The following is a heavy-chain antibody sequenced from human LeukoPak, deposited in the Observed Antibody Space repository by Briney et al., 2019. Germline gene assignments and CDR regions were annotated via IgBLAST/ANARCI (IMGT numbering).Heavy chain of an antibody. V-gene: IGHV4-34*01. CDR2: INHSGST. CDR3: ARSPPIYCSGGGCYYFDY. CDR1: GGSFSGYY. Sequence: SETLSLTCAVYGGSFSGYYWSWIRQSPGKGLEWIGEINHSGSTNYNPSLKSRVTMSVDTSKNQFSLKLSSVTAADTAVYYCARSPPIYCSGGGCYYFDYWGQGTLVTVSS. J-gene: IGHJ4*02. D-gene: IGHD2-15*01.